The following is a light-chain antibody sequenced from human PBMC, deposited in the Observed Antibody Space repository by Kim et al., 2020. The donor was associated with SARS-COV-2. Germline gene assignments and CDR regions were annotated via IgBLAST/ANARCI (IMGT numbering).Light chain of an antibody. J-gene: IGKJ4*01. CDR1: QGISSY. CDR3: QKYSSAPLT. V-gene: IGKV1-27*01. CDR2: AAS. Sequence: DIQMTQSPSSLSASVGDRVTITCRASQGISSYLAWYQQKPGKIPKLLIYAASTLKSGVPSSFSGSGSGTEFTLTITNLQPEDVANYYWQKYSSAPLTFGEGTRVDIK.